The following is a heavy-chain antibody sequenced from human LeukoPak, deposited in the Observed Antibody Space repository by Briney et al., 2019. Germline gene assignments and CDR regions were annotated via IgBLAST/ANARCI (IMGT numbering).Heavy chain of an antibody. J-gene: IGHJ3*02. V-gene: IGHV1-8*01. Sequence: ASVKVSCKASGYTFTSYDINWVRQANGQGLEWMGWMNPNSGNTGYIQKFQGRVTMTRNTSITTAYMELSSLRSEDTAVYYCARVVVGATHDAFDIWGQGTMVTVSS. D-gene: IGHD1-26*01. CDR3: ARVVVGATHDAFDI. CDR2: MNPNSGNT. CDR1: GYTFTSYD.